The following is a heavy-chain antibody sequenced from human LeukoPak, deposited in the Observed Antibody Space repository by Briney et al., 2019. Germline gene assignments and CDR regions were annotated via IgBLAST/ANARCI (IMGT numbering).Heavy chain of an antibody. D-gene: IGHD3-10*01. J-gene: IGHJ4*02. CDR1: GFTFSSYG. V-gene: IGHV3-30*03. CDR3: ASAGLTYGSGSYFVY. Sequence: GGSLRLSCAVSGFTFSSYGMHWVRQAPGKGLEWVAVISYDGSNRYYADSVKGRFTISRDTSKNTLYLQMNSLRAEDTALYYCASAGLTYGSGSYFVYWGQGTLVTVSS. CDR2: ISYDGSNR.